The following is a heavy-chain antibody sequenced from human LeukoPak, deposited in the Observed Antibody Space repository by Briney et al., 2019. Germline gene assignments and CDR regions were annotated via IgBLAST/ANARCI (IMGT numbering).Heavy chain of an antibody. CDR3: AREGEARPNWFDP. D-gene: IGHD6-6*01. CDR1: GASISGYF. CDR2: IYHGGNI. Sequence: SETLSLTCTVSGASISGYFWSWIRRPPGEGLEWIGNIYHGGNIKYNPFLKSRVTISVDPSKNQLFLRLNSVTTTDTAVYYCAREGEARPNWFDPWGQGTLVTVS. J-gene: IGHJ5*02. V-gene: IGHV4-59*01.